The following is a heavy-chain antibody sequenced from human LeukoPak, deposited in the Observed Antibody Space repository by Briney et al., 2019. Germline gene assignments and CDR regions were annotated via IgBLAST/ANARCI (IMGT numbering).Heavy chain of an antibody. V-gene: IGHV3-23*01. CDR2: ISDSGGKT. Sequence: GGSLRLSCVASGFTFSKYAVSWVRQAPGKGLEWVSSISDSGGKTYYADSVKGRFTISRDDSKNTFYLQMNSLRADDMAVYYCAKTFGTIDPFEYWGQGTLVTVSS. J-gene: IGHJ4*02. CDR1: GFTFSKYA. CDR3: AKTFGTIDPFEY. D-gene: IGHD2-2*01.